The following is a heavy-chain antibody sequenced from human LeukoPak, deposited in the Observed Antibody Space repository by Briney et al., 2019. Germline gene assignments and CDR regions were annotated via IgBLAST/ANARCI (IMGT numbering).Heavy chain of an antibody. V-gene: IGHV1-8*01. CDR2: MNPNSGNT. CDR1: GYTFTSYD. CDR3: AIPTHSSGWYQED. D-gene: IGHD6-19*01. Sequence: APVKVSCKASGYTFTSYDINWVRQATGQGLEWMGWMNPNSGNTGYAQKFQGRVTMTRNTSISTAYMELSSLRSEDTAVYYCAIPTHSSGWYQEDWGQGTLVTVSS. J-gene: IGHJ4*02.